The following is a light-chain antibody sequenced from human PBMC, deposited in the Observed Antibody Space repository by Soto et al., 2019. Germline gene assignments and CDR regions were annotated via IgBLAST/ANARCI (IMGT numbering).Light chain of an antibody. Sequence: DIQMTQSPSSLSASVGDRVTISCQASQDISTSLNWYQQKPGKAPKLLIYDASNLETGVPSRFSGSGSGTDFTFTISSLQPEDIATYYCQHCHSLPLTFGQGTRLEI. CDR1: QDISTS. CDR3: QHCHSLPLT. J-gene: IGKJ5*01. CDR2: DAS. V-gene: IGKV1-33*01.